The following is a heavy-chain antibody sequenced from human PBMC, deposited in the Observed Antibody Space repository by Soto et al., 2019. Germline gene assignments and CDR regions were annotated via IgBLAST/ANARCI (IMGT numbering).Heavy chain of an antibody. CDR3: ASVEMATQNFDY. D-gene: IGHD5-12*01. Sequence: GGSLRLSCAAPGFTFSSYGMHWVRQAPGKGLEWVAFISYDGSNKYYADSVKGRFTISRDKSKNTLYLQMNSLRAEDTGVYYCASVEMATQNFDYWGQGTRVTVSS. CDR2: ISYDGSNK. J-gene: IGHJ4*02. V-gene: IGHV3-30*03. CDR1: GFTFSSYG.